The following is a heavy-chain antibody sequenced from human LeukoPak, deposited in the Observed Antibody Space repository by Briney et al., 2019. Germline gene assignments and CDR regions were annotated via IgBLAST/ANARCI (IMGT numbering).Heavy chain of an antibody. CDR2: IIPLFGTP. D-gene: IGHD4-17*01. CDR3: ARDYRYGDYYFDF. CDR1: GGTFSSYT. V-gene: IGHV1-69*06. Sequence: SVKVSCKASGGTFSSYTISWVRQAPGQGLEWMGGIIPLFGTPDYAQKFQDRLTITADKSTSTAYMELSSLRSEDTAVYYCARDYRYGDYYFDFWGQGTLVTVSS. J-gene: IGHJ4*02.